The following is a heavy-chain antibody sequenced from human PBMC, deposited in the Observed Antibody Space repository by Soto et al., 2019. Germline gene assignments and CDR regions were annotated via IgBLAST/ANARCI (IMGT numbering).Heavy chain of an antibody. CDR1: GFTFKNYG. J-gene: IGHJ4*02. CDR3: ARDLSDY. Sequence: QVQLVESGGGVVQPGTSLRLSCAASGFTFKNYGMHWVRQAPGKGLEWVAIVYYDGSNQYYADSVKGRFTISRDNSKNTLYLHMNSLRVDDTDMYYCARDLSDYWGQGTLVTVSS. CDR2: VYYDGSNQ. V-gene: IGHV3-33*01.